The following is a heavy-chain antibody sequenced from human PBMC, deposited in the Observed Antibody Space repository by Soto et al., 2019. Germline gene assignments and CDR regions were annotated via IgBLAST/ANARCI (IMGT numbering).Heavy chain of an antibody. CDR1: GFYFNNYG. CDR2: VSKSDYT. J-gene: IGHJ4*02. Sequence: GGSLRLSCEVSGFYFNNYGINWVRQAPGKGLEWVSSVSKSDYTYYSDSVKGRFTISRDNAKNSVSLQMNSLRAEDTAVYYCAREDSIIIPDVSDFWGQGNLVTVSS. D-gene: IGHD2-2*01. CDR3: AREDSIIIPDVSDF. V-gene: IGHV3-21*01.